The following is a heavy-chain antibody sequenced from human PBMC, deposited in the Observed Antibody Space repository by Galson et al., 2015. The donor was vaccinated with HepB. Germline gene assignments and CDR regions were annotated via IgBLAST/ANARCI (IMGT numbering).Heavy chain of an antibody. CDR3: ARQPYYYDALTGYYRVTYYFDY. CDR1: GYNFTNYW. V-gene: IGHV5-10-1*01. CDR2: IDPTDSYT. J-gene: IGHJ4*02. Sequence: QSGAEVKKPGESLRISCKTSGYNFTNYWVSWVRQMPGKGPEWMGKIDPTDSYTNYSPSFQGHVTISTDKSVSTACLQWNSLKASDTAIYYCARQPYYYDALTGYYRVTYYFDYWGPGALVTVSS. D-gene: IGHD3-9*01.